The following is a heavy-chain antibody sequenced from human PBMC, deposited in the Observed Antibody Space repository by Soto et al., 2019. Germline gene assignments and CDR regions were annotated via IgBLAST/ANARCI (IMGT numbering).Heavy chain of an antibody. CDR3: ARGRYGDY. V-gene: IGHV1-18*01. CDR1: GYAFTTYG. J-gene: IGHJ4*02. Sequence: QVHLVQSGAEVKKPGASVKVSCKGSGYAFTTYGITWVRQAPGQGLEWMGWISAHNGNTNYAQKLQGRVTVTRDTSTSTAYMELRSLSSDDTAVYYCARGRYGDYGGQGALVTVSS. D-gene: IGHD1-1*01. CDR2: ISAHNGNT.